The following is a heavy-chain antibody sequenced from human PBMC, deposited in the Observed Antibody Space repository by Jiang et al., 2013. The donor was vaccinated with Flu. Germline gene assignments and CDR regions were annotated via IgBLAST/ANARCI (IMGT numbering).Heavy chain of an antibody. CDR1: GVSITNGNYY. CDR2: IYYTGST. Sequence: PGLVKPSQTLSLACTVSGVSITNGNYYWNWIRQSPGKGLEWIGYIYYTGSTHYNPSLQSRVSISGDTSKNQFSLRLTSVTAADTAVYYCARSDYYYYGVDVVGPGDHGHRLL. V-gene: IGHV4-30-4*01. CDR3: ARSDYYYYGVDV. J-gene: IGHJ6*02.